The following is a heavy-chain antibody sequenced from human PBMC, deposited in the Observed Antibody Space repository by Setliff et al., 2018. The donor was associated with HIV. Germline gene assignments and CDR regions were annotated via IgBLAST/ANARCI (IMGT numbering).Heavy chain of an antibody. V-gene: IGHV1-18*01. J-gene: IGHJ3*02. CDR2: ISAYNGNT. D-gene: IGHD3-16*02. Sequence: ASVKVSCKASGYTFTSYGISWVRQAPGQGLEWMGWISAYNGNTNYAQKLQGRVTMTRDTSTSTAYMELSSLRSEDTAVYYCARANYDYAWGSYRPPDAFDIWGQGTMVTVSS. CDR1: GYTFTSYG. CDR3: ARANYDYAWGSYRPPDAFDI.